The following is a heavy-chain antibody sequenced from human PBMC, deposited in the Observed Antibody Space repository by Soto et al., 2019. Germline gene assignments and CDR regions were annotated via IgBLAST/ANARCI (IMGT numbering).Heavy chain of an antibody. D-gene: IGHD1-26*01. CDR1: GGSISSYY. V-gene: IGHV4-4*07. CDR2: IYTSGST. J-gene: IGHJ5*02. CDR3: ARARIVGPNKWFDP. Sequence: TLSLTCTVSGGSISSYYWSWIRQPAGGGLEWIGRIYTSGSTNYNPSLKSRVTMSVDTSKNQFSLKLSSVTAADTAVYYCARARIVGPNKWFDPWGQGTLVTVSS.